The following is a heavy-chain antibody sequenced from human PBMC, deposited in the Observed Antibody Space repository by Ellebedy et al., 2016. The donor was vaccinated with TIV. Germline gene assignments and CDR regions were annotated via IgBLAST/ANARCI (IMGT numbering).Heavy chain of an antibody. Sequence: PGGSLRLSCAAPRLTVSSNYMSWVRQAPGKGLEWVSIIYSGGSTYYADSVKGRFTISRDSSKNTLYLQMNSLRAEDTAVYYCARFYYGSGSYWSGYFDYWGQGTLVTVSS. D-gene: IGHD3-10*01. J-gene: IGHJ4*02. V-gene: IGHV3-66*01. CDR3: ARFYYGSGSYWSGYFDY. CDR2: IYSGGST. CDR1: RLTVSSNY.